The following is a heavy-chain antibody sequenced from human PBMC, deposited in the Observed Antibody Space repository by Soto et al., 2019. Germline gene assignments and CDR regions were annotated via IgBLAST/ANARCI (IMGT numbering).Heavy chain of an antibody. CDR3: ARVRSESSGWYSDY. J-gene: IGHJ4*02. CDR1: GYTFTNYG. V-gene: IGHV1-18*01. CDR2: ISAFNGNT. Sequence: ASVKVSCKASGYTFTNYGITWVRQAPGQGLEWMGWISAFNGNTHYTQRLQGRVTITTDKSTSTAYMELRSLRSEDTAVYYCARVRSESSGWYSDYWGQGTLVTVSS. D-gene: IGHD6-19*01.